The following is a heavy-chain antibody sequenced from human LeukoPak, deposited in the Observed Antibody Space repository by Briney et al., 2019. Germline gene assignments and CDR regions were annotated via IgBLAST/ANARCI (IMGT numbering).Heavy chain of an antibody. CDR3: ASEAGAWFDP. J-gene: IGHJ5*02. V-gene: IGHV1-69*15. CDR2: IIPIFGTA. D-gene: IGHD4-17*01. CDR1: GGAFSSYA. Sequence: GSSVRVSCKASGGAFSSYAISWVRQAPGQGLEWMGRIIPIFGTANYAQKFQGRVTITADESTSTAYMELSSLRSEDTAVYYCASEAGAWFDPWGQGTLVTVSS.